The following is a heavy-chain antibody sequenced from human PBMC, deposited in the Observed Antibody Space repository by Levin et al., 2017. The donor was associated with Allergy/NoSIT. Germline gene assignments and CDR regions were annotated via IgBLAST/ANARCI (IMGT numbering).Heavy chain of an antibody. Sequence: GESLKISCAASGFTFSDYYMSWIRQAPGKGLEWVSYISSSSSYTNYADSVKGRFTISRDNAKNSLYLQMNSLRAEDTAVYYCARGRYSSGWYFIGYWGQGTLVTVSS. J-gene: IGHJ4*02. CDR3: ARGRYSSGWYFIGY. CDR1: GFTFSDYY. D-gene: IGHD6-19*01. CDR2: ISSSSSYT. V-gene: IGHV3-11*05.